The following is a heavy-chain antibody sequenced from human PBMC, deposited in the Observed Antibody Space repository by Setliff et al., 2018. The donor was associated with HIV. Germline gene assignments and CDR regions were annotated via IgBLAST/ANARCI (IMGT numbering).Heavy chain of an antibody. CDR3: ARGRNYGSPYFYYMDV. CDR2: IDHTGST. V-gene: IGHV4-34*01. J-gene: IGHJ6*03. CDR1: GGSFSGYY. Sequence: SETLSLTCAVYGGSFSGYYWSWIRQPPGKGLEWLGEIDHTGSTNYNLSLKSRITMSADPSKNQFSLKVRSVTAADTALYYCARGRNYGSPYFYYMDVWATGTTVTVSS. D-gene: IGHD3-10*01.